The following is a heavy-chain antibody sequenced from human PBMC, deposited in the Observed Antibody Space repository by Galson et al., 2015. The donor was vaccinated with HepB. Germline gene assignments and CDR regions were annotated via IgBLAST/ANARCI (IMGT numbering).Heavy chain of an antibody. V-gene: IGHV3-30*03. CDR1: GFTFSSYG. Sequence: SLRLSCAASGFTFSSYGMHWVRQAPGKGLEWVAVISYDGSNKYYADSVKGRFTISRDNSKNTLYLQMNSLRAEDTAVYYCAAGYYYDSSARSYWGQGTLVTVSS. CDR3: AAGYYYDSSARSY. D-gene: IGHD3-22*01. CDR2: ISYDGSNK. J-gene: IGHJ4*02.